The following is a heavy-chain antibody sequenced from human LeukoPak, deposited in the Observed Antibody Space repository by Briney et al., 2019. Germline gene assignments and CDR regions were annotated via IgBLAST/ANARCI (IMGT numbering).Heavy chain of an antibody. Sequence: ASVRVFCKTSGYSFTVYYIHWARQAPGQGLEWIGWINPNSGGTSSAQKFQGRVTMTRDTSITTVYMEVSWLTSDDTAIYYCARADRLHGGPYLIGPWGQGTLVTVSS. V-gene: IGHV1-2*02. CDR2: INPNSGGT. J-gene: IGHJ5*02. CDR3: ARADRLHGGPYLIGP. D-gene: IGHD2-21*01. CDR1: GYSFTVYY.